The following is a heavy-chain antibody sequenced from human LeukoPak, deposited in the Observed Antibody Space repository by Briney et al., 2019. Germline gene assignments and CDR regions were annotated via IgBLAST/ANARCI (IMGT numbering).Heavy chain of an antibody. D-gene: IGHD6-19*01. CDR2: IKQDGSEK. Sequence: PGGSLRLSCAASGFTFSSYWMSWVRQAPGKGLEWVANIKQDGSEKYYVDSVKGRFTISRDNAKNTLYLQMNSLRAEDTAVYYRARDLSSGWLDYWGQGTLVTVSS. CDR1: GFTFSSYW. V-gene: IGHV3-7*01. CDR3: ARDLSSGWLDY. J-gene: IGHJ4*02.